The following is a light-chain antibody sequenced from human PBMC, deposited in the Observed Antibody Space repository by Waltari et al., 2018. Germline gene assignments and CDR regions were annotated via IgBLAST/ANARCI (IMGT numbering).Light chain of an antibody. Sequence: AIQMTQSPSSLSTFVGDRVTITCRASQDIRNDLGWYQQKSGKAPKLLIYAASSLQSGAPSRFSGSGSGTDFTLTIGGLQPEDFATFYCLQDYSYPYTFGQGTKLEIK. J-gene: IGKJ2*01. V-gene: IGKV1-6*01. CDR2: AAS. CDR1: QDIRND. CDR3: LQDYSYPYT.